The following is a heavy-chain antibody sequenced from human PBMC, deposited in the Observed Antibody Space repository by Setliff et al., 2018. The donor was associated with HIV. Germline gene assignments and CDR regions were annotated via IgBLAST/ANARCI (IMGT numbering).Heavy chain of an antibody. CDR3: VKVSRGTVVRGVILVGYFDY. Sequence: LRLSCAASGFTFSNYVMSWVRQTPGKGLEWVSVISSSGGRTYHADSVKGRFTISRDNSKNTLYLQMSSLRVEDTAGYYCVKVSRGTVVRGVILVGYFDYWGQGTLVTVSS. CDR2: ISSSGGRT. D-gene: IGHD3-10*02. V-gene: IGHV3-23*01. J-gene: IGHJ4*02. CDR1: GFTFSNYV.